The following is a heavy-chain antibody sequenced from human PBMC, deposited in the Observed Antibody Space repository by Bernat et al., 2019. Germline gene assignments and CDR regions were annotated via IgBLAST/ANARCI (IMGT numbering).Heavy chain of an antibody. D-gene: IGHD4-11*01. CDR1: GGSFSGYY. CDR2: INHSGST. Sequence: QVQLQQWGAGLLKPSETLSLTCAVYGGSFSGYYWSWIRQPPGKGLEWIGEINHSGSTNYNPSLKSRVTISVDTSKNQFSLKLSSVTAADTAVYYCASHDYRTVFGYWGQGTLVTVSS. V-gene: IGHV4-34*01. J-gene: IGHJ4*02. CDR3: ASHDYRTVFGY.